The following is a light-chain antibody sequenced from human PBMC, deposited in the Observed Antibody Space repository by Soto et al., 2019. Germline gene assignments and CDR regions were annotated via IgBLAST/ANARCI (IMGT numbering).Light chain of an antibody. J-gene: IGLJ2*01. CDR3: CSYAGYYTVT. CDR2: DVT. Sequence: QSALAQPRSVSGSPGQSVTISCTGTSSDVGGYQYVSWYQQHPGKAPKLTVYDVTKRPSGVPDRFSGSKSVNTASLTISGLQAEDEADYYCCSYAGYYTVTFGGGTKLTVL. CDR1: SSDVGGYQY. V-gene: IGLV2-11*01.